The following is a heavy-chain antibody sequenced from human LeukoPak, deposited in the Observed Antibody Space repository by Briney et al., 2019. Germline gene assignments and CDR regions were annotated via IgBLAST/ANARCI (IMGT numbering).Heavy chain of an antibody. CDR2: INPNSGGT. CDR3: ARDSYYYDSSGYSGERSDY. Sequence: GASVKVSCKASGYTFTGYYMHWVRQAPGQGLEWMGWINPNSGGTNCAQKFQGRVTMTRDTSISTAYMELSRLRSDDTAVYYCARDSYYYDSSGYSGERSDYWGQGTLVTVSS. CDR1: GYTFTGYY. V-gene: IGHV1-2*02. D-gene: IGHD3-22*01. J-gene: IGHJ4*02.